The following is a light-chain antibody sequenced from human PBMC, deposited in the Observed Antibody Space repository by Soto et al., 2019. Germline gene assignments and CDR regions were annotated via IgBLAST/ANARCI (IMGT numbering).Light chain of an antibody. CDR1: QGVTTN. CDR2: DVS. V-gene: IGKV3-15*01. CDR3: QQYNNWPFS. Sequence: DIVMTQSLGTLSVSQEERATLSCRAGQGVTTNFAWYQQKSGQSPRLLIYDVSIRATGVPARFSGTGSETDFTLTISGLQSEDSAVYFCQQYNNWPFSFGQGTRLEIK. J-gene: IGKJ5*01.